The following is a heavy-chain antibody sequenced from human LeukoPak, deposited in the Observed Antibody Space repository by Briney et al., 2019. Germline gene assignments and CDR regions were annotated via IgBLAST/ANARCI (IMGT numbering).Heavy chain of an antibody. Sequence: PSETLSLTCTASGGSISSGSYYWSWIRQPDGKGLMWFGSIYHVGTTSYNPPLKRRVTISVATSKTPFSLKLNSVTAAAAAGYCWARDARGGNSYYFDYWGQGTLVTVSS. J-gene: IGHJ4*02. V-gene: IGHV4-39*02. CDR1: GGSISSGSYY. CDR3: ARDARGGNSYYFDY. D-gene: IGHD4-23*01. CDR2: IYHVGTT.